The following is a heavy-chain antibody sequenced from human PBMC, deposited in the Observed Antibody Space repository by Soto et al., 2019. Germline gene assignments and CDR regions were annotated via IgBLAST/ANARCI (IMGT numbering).Heavy chain of an antibody. V-gene: IGHV4-30-2*06. CDR3: ARGGFQLLPDY. CDR2: IYYTGST. Sequence: SETLSLTCTVSGGSISNDNYSWSWIRQSRGKGLEWIGYIYYTGSTYYNPSLKSRVTISIDRSKDQFSLKLTSVTVADSAVYYCARGGFQLLPDYWGQGSLVTVSS. D-gene: IGHD2-21*01. J-gene: IGHJ4*02. CDR1: GGSISNDNYS.